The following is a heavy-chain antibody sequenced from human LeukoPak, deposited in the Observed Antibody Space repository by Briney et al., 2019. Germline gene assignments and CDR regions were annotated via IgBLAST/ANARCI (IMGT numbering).Heavy chain of an antibody. Sequence: GGSLRLSCAASGFTFSSYAMSWVRQAPGKGLEWVSGIDDSGGGTYYADSVKGRFTISRDNAKNTLYLQMNSLRADDTSVYYCAKDSSIGRYCTDGVCSPFDYWGQGTLVTVSS. CDR2: IDDSGGGT. CDR1: GFTFSSYA. J-gene: IGHJ4*02. CDR3: AKDSSIGRYCTDGVCSPFDY. V-gene: IGHV3-23*01. D-gene: IGHD2-8*01.